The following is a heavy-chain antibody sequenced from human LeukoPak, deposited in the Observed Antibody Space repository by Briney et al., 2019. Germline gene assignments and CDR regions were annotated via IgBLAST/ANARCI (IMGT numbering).Heavy chain of an antibody. CDR3: ARGRLKSYYYYYGMDV. J-gene: IGHJ6*02. CDR1: GGSISSGGYY. V-gene: IGHV4-31*03. CDR2: IYYSGST. Sequence: SETLSLTCTVSGGSISSGGYYWSWIRQHPGKGLEWIGYIYYSGSTNYNPSLKSRVTISVDTSKNQFSLKLSSVTAADTAVYYCARGRLKSYYYYYGMDVWGQGTTVTVSS.